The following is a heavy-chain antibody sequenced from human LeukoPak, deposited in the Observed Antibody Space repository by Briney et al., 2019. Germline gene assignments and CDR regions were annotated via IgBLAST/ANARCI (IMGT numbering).Heavy chain of an antibody. V-gene: IGHV4-34*01. Sequence: PSETLSLTCAVYGGSFSGYYRSWIRQPPGKGLEWIGEINHSGSTNYNPSLKSRVTISVDTSKNQFSLKLSSVTAADTAVYYCARGPRPRYCSGGSCSYRGYYYGMDVWGQGTTVTVSS. J-gene: IGHJ6*02. D-gene: IGHD2-15*01. CDR3: ARGPRPRYCSGGSCSYRGYYYGMDV. CDR1: GGSFSGYY. CDR2: INHSGST.